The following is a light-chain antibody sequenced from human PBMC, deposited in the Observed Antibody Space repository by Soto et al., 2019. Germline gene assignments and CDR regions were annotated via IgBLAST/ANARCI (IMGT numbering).Light chain of an antibody. CDR1: SSDVGGYNF. CDR2: EVS. Sequence: QSALTQPPSASGSPGHSVTISCTGTSSDVGGYNFVSWHQQHPGKAPKLMIYEVSKRPSGVPDRFSGSKSGNTASLTVSGLQAEDEADYYCVSSAGSTSVFGTGTKLTVL. J-gene: IGLJ1*01. CDR3: VSSAGSTSV. V-gene: IGLV2-8*01.